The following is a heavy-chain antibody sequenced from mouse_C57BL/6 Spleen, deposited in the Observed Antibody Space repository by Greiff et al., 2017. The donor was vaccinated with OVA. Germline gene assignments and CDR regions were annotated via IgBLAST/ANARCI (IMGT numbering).Heavy chain of an antibody. CDR3: ASVYYGSSYDYAMDY. D-gene: IGHD1-1*01. CDR1: GYSFTGYY. V-gene: IGHV1-42*01. CDR2: INPSTGGT. Sequence: EVKVVESGPELVKPGASVKISCKASGYSFTGYYMNWVKQSPEKSLEWIGEINPSTGGTTYNQKFKAKATLTVDKSSSTAYMQLKSLTSEDSAVYYCASVYYGSSYDYAMDYWGQGTSVTVSS. J-gene: IGHJ4*01.